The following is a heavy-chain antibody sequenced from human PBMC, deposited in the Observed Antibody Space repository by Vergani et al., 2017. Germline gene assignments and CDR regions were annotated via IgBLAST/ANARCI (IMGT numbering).Heavy chain of an antibody. CDR1: GGTFSSYT. Sequence: QVQLVQSGAEVKKPGSSVKVSCKASGGTFSSYTISWVRQAPGQGLEWMGRIIPILGIANYAQKFQGRVTITADKSTSTAYMELSSLRSEDTAVYYCARGGRTYYYDSSGGVNDAFDIWGQGTMVTVSS. J-gene: IGHJ3*02. V-gene: IGHV1-69*02. CDR3: ARGGRTYYYDSSGGVNDAFDI. CDR2: IIPILGIA. D-gene: IGHD3-22*01.